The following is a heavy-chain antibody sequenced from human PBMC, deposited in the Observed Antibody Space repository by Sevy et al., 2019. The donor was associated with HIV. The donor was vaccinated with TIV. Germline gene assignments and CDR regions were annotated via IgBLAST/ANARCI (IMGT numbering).Heavy chain of an antibody. V-gene: IGHV3-23*01. CDR2: ISGSGGST. Sequence: GGSLRLSCAASGFTVSGNYMSWVRQAPGKGLEWVSAISGSGGSTYYADSVKGRFTISRDNSKNTLYLQMNSLRAEDTAVYYCAKDREMATIPYYFDYWGQGTLVTVSS. D-gene: IGHD5-12*01. J-gene: IGHJ4*02. CDR3: AKDREMATIPYYFDY. CDR1: GFTVSGNY.